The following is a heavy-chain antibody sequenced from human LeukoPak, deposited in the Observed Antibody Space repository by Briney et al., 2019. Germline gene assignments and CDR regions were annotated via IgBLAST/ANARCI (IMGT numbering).Heavy chain of an antibody. CDR3: ARGFPSGYYYYGMDV. CDR2: INPNSGGT. D-gene: IGHD3-10*01. Sequence: GASVKVSCTASGYTFTGYYMHWVRQAPGQGLEWMGWINPNSGGTNYAQKFQGRVTMTRDTSISTAYMELSRLRSDDTAVYYCARGFPSGYYYYGMDVWGQGTTVTVSS. J-gene: IGHJ6*02. CDR1: GYTFTGYY. V-gene: IGHV1-2*02.